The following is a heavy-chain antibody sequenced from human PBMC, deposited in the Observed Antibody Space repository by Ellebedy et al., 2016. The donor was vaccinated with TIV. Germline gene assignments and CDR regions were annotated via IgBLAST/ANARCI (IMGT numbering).Heavy chain of an antibody. CDR1: GFTFSSYS. J-gene: IGHJ6*02. Sequence: GESLKISCAASGFTFSSYSMHWVRQAPGKGLEWVSSISSTSSYIYYADSVKGRFTISRDNAKNTVYLQMSSLRADDTCIYYCTSGGFGHAMDVWGQGTTVTVSS. D-gene: IGHD3-10*01. CDR2: ISSTSSYI. V-gene: IGHV3-21*01. CDR3: TSGGFGHAMDV.